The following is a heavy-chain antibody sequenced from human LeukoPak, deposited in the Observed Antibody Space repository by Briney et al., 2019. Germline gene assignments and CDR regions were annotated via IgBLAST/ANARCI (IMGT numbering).Heavy chain of an antibody. D-gene: IGHD4-17*01. CDR1: GGSISSGSYY. V-gene: IGHV4-61*02. Sequence: SQTLSLTCTVSGGSISSGSYYWSWIRQPAGKGLEWIGRIYTSGSTNYNPSLKSRVTISVDTSKNQFSLKLSSVTAADTAVYYCARITFGDSGNHFDYWGQGTLVTVSS. CDR3: ARITFGDSGNHFDY. J-gene: IGHJ4*02. CDR2: IYTSGST.